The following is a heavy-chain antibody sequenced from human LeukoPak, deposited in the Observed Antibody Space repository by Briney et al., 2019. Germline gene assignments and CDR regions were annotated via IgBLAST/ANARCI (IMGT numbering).Heavy chain of an antibody. CDR1: GFTFGNYW. V-gene: IGHV3-74*01. CDR2: INSDGSST. Sequence: PGGSLRLSCAASGFTFGNYWMHWVRQAPGKGLVWVSRINSDGSSTTYADSVKGRFTISRDNATNTLYLQVNSLRAEDTAVYYCARDHGSDAFDYWGQGTLVTVSS. J-gene: IGHJ4*02. D-gene: IGHD5-12*01. CDR3: ARDHGSDAFDY.